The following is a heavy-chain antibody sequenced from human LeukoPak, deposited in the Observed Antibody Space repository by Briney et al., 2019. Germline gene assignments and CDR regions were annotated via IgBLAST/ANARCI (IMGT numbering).Heavy chain of an antibody. V-gene: IGHV4-39*07. Sequence: SETLSLTCTVSGGSITSRAYYWGWIRQPPGKGLEWIGSVYYSGSTYHNPSLKSRVTMSVDTSNNQFSLKLSSVTAADAAVYYCASLDYGGNYVDDWGRGTLVTVSS. CDR3: ASLDYGGNYVDD. CDR1: GGSITSRAYY. CDR2: VYYSGST. D-gene: IGHD4-23*01. J-gene: IGHJ4*02.